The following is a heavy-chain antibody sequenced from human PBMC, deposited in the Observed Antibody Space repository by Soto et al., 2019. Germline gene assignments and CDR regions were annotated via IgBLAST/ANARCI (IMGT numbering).Heavy chain of an antibody. V-gene: IGHV1-8*01. CDR2: INPNSGNT. D-gene: IGHD1-26*01. Sequence: GASVKVSCKASGYTFTNYDINWVRQATGQGLEWMGWINPNSGNTGYAQKFQGRVTMTRNTSISTAYMELNSLRSEDTAVFYCARGGVGATYFDHWGQGSLVTVSS. CDR3: ARGGVGATYFDH. J-gene: IGHJ4*02. CDR1: GYTFTNYD.